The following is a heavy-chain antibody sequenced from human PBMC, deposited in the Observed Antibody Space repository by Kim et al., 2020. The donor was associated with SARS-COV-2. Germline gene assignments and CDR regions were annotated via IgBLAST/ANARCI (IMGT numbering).Heavy chain of an antibody. D-gene: IGHD3-3*01. CDR1: GYTFTSYA. Sequence: SVKVSCKASGYTFTSYAMNWVRQAPGQGLEWMGWINTNTGNPTYAQGFTGRFVFSLDTSVSTAYLQISSLKAEDTAIYYCARADVTTIFGVVIIPVYDFDYWGQGTLVTVSS. V-gene: IGHV7-4-1*02. J-gene: IGHJ4*02. CDR3: ARADVTTIFGVVIIPVYDFDY. CDR2: INTNTGNP.